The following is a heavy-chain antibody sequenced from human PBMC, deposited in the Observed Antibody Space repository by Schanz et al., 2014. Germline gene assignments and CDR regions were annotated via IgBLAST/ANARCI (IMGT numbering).Heavy chain of an antibody. D-gene: IGHD4-4*01. V-gene: IGHV3-48*01. Sequence: VQLVESGGDVVQPGRSLRLSCAASGFTFSSYGMHWVRQAPGKGLEWVSYISSSSSTIYYADSVKGRFTISRDNSKNTVYLQMDSLRPEDTAVYYCAKQFLSYYFYGMDVWGQGTTVSVSS. CDR2: ISSSSSTI. CDR3: AKQFLSYYFYGMDV. J-gene: IGHJ6*02. CDR1: GFTFSSYG.